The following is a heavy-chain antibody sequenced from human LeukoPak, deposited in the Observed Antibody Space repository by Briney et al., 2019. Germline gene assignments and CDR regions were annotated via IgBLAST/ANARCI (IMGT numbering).Heavy chain of an antibody. CDR1: GYTLTELS. V-gene: IGHV1-24*01. D-gene: IGHD6-13*01. CDR2: FDPEDGET. J-gene: IGHJ1*01. CDR3: ATVSDIAAAGTRYFQH. Sequence: ASVKVSCKVSGYTLTELSMHWVRQAPGKGLEWMGGFDPEDGETIYAQKFQGRVTMTEDTSTDTAYMELSSLRSEDTAVCYCATVSDIAAAGTRYFQHWGQGTLVTVSS.